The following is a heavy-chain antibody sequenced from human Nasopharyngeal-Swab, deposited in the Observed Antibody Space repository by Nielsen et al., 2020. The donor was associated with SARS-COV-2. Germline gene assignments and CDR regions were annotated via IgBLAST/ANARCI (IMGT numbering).Heavy chain of an antibody. D-gene: IGHD6-13*01. CDR2: ISYDGSTK. V-gene: IGHV3-30*04. CDR3: ARRVEHSSWYYFDY. CDR1: GFTFSNSA. J-gene: IGHJ4*02. Sequence: GESLKISCAASGFTFSNSAMHWVRQAPGQGLEWVAIISYDGSTKYYADSVKGRFTIARDNSKNTLYLQMNSLRAEDTAMYYCARRVEHSSWYYFDYWGQGTLVTVSS.